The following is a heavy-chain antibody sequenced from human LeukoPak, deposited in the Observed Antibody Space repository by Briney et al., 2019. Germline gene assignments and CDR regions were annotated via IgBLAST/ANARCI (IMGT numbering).Heavy chain of an antibody. CDR1: GFTFSSYS. V-gene: IGHV3-21*01. D-gene: IGHD3-3*01. CDR3: ARDKTAYFWSGYYTGYPDAFDI. J-gene: IGHJ3*02. CDR2: ISSSSYI. Sequence: PGGSLRLSCAASGFTFSSYSMNWVRQAPGKGLEWVSSISSSSYIYYADSVKGRFTISRDNAKNSLYLQMNSLRAEDTAVYYCARDKTAYFWSGYYTGYPDAFDIWGQGTMVTVSS.